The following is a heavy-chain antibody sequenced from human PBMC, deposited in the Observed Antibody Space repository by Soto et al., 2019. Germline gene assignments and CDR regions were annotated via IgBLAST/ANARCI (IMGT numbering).Heavy chain of an antibody. Sequence: GGSLRLSCVASGFTFSDSWMHWVRQAPGKGLVWVSRVNERGTDSNYADSVKGRFTISRDNAKNTVYLQMNGLRAEDTAVYYCARVAVVTRGIDYWGQGTLVTVSS. CDR2: VNERGTDS. V-gene: IGHV3-74*01. CDR3: ARVAVVTRGIDY. D-gene: IGHD6-19*01. J-gene: IGHJ4*02. CDR1: GFTFSDSW.